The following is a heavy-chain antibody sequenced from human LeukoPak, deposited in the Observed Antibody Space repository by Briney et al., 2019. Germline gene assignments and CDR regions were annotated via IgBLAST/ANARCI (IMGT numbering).Heavy chain of an antibody. V-gene: IGHV3-23*01. CDR1: GFTFSSYA. Sequence: GGSLRLSCAASGFTFSSYAMSGVRQAPGKGLEWVSAISGSGGSTYYADSVRGRFTISRDISKNTLYLQMNSLGAEDTAVYYCARGHPQAVAPDYGGQGPLVTVSS. J-gene: IGHJ4*02. CDR3: ARGHPQAVAPDY. D-gene: IGHD6-19*01. CDR2: ISGSGGST.